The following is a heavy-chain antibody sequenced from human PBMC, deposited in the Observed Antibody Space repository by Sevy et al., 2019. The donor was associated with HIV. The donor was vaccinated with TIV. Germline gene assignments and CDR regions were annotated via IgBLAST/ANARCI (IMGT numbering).Heavy chain of an antibody. J-gene: IGHJ4*02. CDR1: GGSFSGYY. CDR2: INHSGST. V-gene: IGHV4-34*01. CDR3: AGGRSTGPYGDYVNY. D-gene: IGHD4-17*01. Sequence: SETLSLTCAVYGGSFSGYYWSWIRQPPGKGLEWIGEINHSGSTNYNPSLKSRVTISVDTSKNQFSLKLSSVTAADTAVYYGAGGRSTGPYGDYVNYWGQGTLVTVSS.